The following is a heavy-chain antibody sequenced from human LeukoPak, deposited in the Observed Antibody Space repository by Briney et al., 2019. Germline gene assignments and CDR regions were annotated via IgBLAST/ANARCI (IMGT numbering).Heavy chain of an antibody. CDR3: ARHLIAAEGNGDQSYYFDY. V-gene: IGHV1-2*02. CDR2: INPNSGGT. CDR1: GYTFTGYY. J-gene: IGHJ4*02. D-gene: IGHD6-13*01. Sequence: ASVKVSCKASGYTFTGYYMHWVRQAPGQGLEWMGWINPNSGGTNYAQKFQGRVTMTRDTSISTAYMELSSLRSEDTAVYYCARHLIAAEGNGDQSYYFDYWGQGTLVTVSS.